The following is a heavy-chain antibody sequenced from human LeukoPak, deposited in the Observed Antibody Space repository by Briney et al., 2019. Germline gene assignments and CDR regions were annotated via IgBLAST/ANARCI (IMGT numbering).Heavy chain of an antibody. J-gene: IGHJ4*02. Sequence: GGSPRLSCAASGFTFSSYAMSWVRQAPGKGLEWVSAISGSGGSTYYADSVKGRFTISRDNSKNTLYLQMNSLRAEDTAVYYCAKSPPLYCSSTSCEFDYWGQGTLVTVSS. D-gene: IGHD2-2*01. V-gene: IGHV3-23*01. CDR3: AKSPPLYCSSTSCEFDY. CDR1: GFTFSSYA. CDR2: ISGSGGST.